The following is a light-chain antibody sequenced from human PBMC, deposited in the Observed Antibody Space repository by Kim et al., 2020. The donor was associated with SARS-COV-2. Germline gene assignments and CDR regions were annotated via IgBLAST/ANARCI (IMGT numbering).Light chain of an antibody. CDR1: QSISNNY. J-gene: IGKJ1*01. CDR3: QHYDGSLWT. V-gene: IGKV3-20*01. Sequence: CPGERATLSCRASQSISNNYFAWYQQKPGQAPGVLSYGASNRATGIPDRFSGSGSGTDFTLTISGLDPGDFTVYYCQHYDGSLWTFGQGTKVDIK. CDR2: GAS.